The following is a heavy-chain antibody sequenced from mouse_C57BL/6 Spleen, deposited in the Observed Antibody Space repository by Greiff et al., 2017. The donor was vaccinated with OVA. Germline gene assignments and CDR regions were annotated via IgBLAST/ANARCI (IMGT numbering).Heavy chain of an antibody. J-gene: IGHJ4*01. V-gene: IGHV5-12*01. CDR2: ISNGGGST. Sequence: EVHLVESGGGLVQPGGSLKLSCAASGFTFSDYYMYWVRQTPEKRLEWVAYISNGGGSTYYPDTVKGRFTISRDNAKNTLYLQMSRLKSEDTAMYYCARHDYDYDGGYAMDYWGQGTSVTVSS. CDR1: GFTFSDYY. CDR3: ARHDYDYDGGYAMDY. D-gene: IGHD2-4*01.